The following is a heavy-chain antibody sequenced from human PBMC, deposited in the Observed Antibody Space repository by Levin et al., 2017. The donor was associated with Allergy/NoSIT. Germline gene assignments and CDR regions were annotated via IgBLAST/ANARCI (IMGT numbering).Heavy chain of an antibody. CDR3: ARGSGWWESIDY. CDR1: GYTFTSYD. CDR2: VNPNSGNT. Sequence: ASVKVSCKASGYTFTSYDINWVRQATGQGLEWMGWVNPNSGNTGYAQKFQDRVTMTRNTSISTAYMELSSLRSEDTAVYYCARGSGWWESIDYWGQGTLVTVSS. V-gene: IGHV1-8*01. D-gene: IGHD1-26*01. J-gene: IGHJ4*02.